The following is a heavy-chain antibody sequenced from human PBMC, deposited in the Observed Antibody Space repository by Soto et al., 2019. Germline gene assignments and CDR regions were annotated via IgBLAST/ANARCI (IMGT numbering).Heavy chain of an antibody. Sequence: QVQLVESGGGVVQPGRSLRLSCAASGFTFSSYGMHWVRQAPGKGLEWVAVISYDGSNKYYADSVKGRFTISRDNSKNTLYLQMNCLRAEDTAVYYCAKDWQQWVHYYGMDVWGQGTTVTVSS. CDR2: ISYDGSNK. CDR1: GFTFSSYG. V-gene: IGHV3-30*18. D-gene: IGHD6-19*01. CDR3: AKDWQQWVHYYGMDV. J-gene: IGHJ6*02.